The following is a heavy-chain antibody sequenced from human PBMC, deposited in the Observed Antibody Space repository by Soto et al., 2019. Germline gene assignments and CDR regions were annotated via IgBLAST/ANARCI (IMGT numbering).Heavy chain of an antibody. J-gene: IGHJ4*02. Sequence: QVQLVQSGAEVKKPGASVRVSCKASGYTFTSYYMHWVRQAPGQGLEWMGIINPSGGSTNYAQKFQGRVTMTRDTSTSTVYMDLSSLRSEDTAVYYCARYIHGMNFDSWGQGTLVTVAS. V-gene: IGHV1-46*01. CDR2: INPSGGST. CDR1: GYTFTSYY. D-gene: IGHD1-20*01. CDR3: ARYIHGMNFDS.